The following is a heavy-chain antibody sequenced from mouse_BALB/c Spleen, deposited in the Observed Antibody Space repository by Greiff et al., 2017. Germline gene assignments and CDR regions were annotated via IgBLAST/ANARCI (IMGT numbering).Heavy chain of an antibody. J-gene: IGHJ4*01. D-gene: IGHD1-1*01. CDR2: ISSGSSTI. V-gene: IGHV5-17*02. CDR3: ERSPAVVRNMDY. Sequence: EVQLVESGGGLVQPGGSRKLSCAASGFTFSSFGMHWVRQAPEKGLEWVAYISSGSSTIYYADTVKGRFTISRDNPKNTLFLQMTSLRSEDTAMYYYERSPAVVRNMDYWGQGTSVTVSS. CDR1: GFTFSSFG.